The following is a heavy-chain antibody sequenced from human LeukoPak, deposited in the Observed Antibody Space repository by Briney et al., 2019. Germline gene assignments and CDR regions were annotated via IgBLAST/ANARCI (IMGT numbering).Heavy chain of an antibody. CDR2: INHSGST. D-gene: IGHD5-18*01. J-gene: IGHJ6*02. CDR3: ARSDSYGSSYYYYGMDV. CDR1: GGSFSGYY. Sequence: SETPSLTCAVYGGSFSGYYWSWIRHPQGKGLKGIGKINHSGSTNYNPSLKSRVTISVDTSKNQFSLKLSSVTAADTAVYYCARSDSYGSSYYYYGMDVWGQGTTVTVSS. V-gene: IGHV4-34*01.